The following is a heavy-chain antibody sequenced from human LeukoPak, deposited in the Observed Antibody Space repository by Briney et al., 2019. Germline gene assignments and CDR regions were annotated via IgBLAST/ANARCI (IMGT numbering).Heavy chain of an antibody. CDR3: ARKKHYFDY. Sequence: PGGSLRLSCAASGFTFSSYEMNWVRQAPGKGLEWVSYISSSGSTIYYTDSVRGRSTISRDNAKNSLYLQMNSLRAEDTAVYYCARKKHYFDYWGQGTLVPVSS. V-gene: IGHV3-48*03. CDR2: ISSSGSTI. CDR1: GFTFSSYE. J-gene: IGHJ4*02.